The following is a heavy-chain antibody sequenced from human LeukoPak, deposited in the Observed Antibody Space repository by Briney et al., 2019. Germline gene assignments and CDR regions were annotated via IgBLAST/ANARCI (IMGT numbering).Heavy chain of an antibody. CDR3: RRLGGWGIYYTLYFDN. Sequence: GESLKISCKGSGYSFTSYRIGWVRQMPGKGLEWMGIIYPGDSDTRYSPSFQGQVTISADKSISTPYLQWRSLKASDTAMYYCRRLGGWGIYYTLYFDNWGKGTLVT. V-gene: IGHV5-51*01. D-gene: IGHD3-10*01. CDR2: IYPGDSDT. J-gene: IGHJ4*02. CDR1: GYSFTSYR.